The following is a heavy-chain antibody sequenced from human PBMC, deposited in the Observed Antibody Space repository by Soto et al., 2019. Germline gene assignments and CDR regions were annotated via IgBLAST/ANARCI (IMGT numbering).Heavy chain of an antibody. D-gene: IGHD6-13*01. Sequence: GGSLRLSCAASGFTFSSYAMSWVRQAPGKGLEWVANIRQDGSKKYYADSVKGRFTISRDNAKNSLYLQMNSLRAEDTAVYYCASMIGAAAGTGIDYWGQGTLVTVSS. V-gene: IGHV3-7*05. CDR1: GFTFSSYA. CDR3: ASMIGAAAGTGIDY. CDR2: IRQDGSKK. J-gene: IGHJ4*02.